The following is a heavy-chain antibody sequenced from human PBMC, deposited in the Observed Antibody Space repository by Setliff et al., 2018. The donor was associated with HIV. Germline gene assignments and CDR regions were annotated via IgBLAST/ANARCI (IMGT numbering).Heavy chain of an antibody. J-gene: IGHJ4*02. Sequence: GGSLRLSCAASGFSFRTYAMSWVRQAPGKGLEWVSAISATAGDTYYADSVKGRFTISRDNSRNTLYLQMNSLRDEDTAVYYCAREGGSSGYCGYFDYWGQGTLVTVSS. CDR3: AREGGSSGYCGYFDY. D-gene: IGHD3-22*01. V-gene: IGHV3-23*01. CDR1: GFSFRTYA. CDR2: ISATAGDT.